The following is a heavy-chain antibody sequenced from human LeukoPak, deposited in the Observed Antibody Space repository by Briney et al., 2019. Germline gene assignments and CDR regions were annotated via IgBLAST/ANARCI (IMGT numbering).Heavy chain of an antibody. CDR3: AREGYDSSGYYAFDI. J-gene: IGHJ3*02. V-gene: IGHV1-2*04. CDR1: GYTFTGYY. Sequence: ASVKVSCKASGYTFTGYYMHWVRQAPGQGLEWMGWINPNSGGTNYARKFQGWVTMTRDTSISTAYMELSRLRSDDTAVYYCAREGYDSSGYYAFDIWGQGTMVTVSS. D-gene: IGHD3-22*01. CDR2: INPNSGGT.